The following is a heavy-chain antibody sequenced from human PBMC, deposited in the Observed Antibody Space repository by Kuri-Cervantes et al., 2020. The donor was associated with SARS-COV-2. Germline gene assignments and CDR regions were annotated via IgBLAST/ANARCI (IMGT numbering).Heavy chain of an antibody. CDR1: GGSISSYY. J-gene: IGHJ4*02. V-gene: IGHV4-59*08. CDR3: ARAEVVPAATKAKYYFDY. D-gene: IGHD2-2*01. CDR2: IYYSGST. Sequence: GSLRLSCTVSGGSISSYYWSWIRQPPGKGLEWIGYIYYSGSTNYNPSLKSRVTISVDTSKNQFSLKLSSVTAADTAVYYCARAEVVPAATKAKYYFDYWGQGTLVTVSS.